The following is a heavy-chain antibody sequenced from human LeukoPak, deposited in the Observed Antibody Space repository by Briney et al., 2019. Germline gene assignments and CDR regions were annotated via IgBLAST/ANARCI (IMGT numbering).Heavy chain of an antibody. D-gene: IGHD3-10*01. CDR2: INPNSGGT. Sequence: GASVKVSCKASGYTFTGYYMHWVRQAPGQGLEWMGWINPNSGGTNYAQKFQGRVTMTRDTSISTAYMELSRLGSDDTAVYYCARVEKEITMVRGVLLYWGQGTLVTVSS. J-gene: IGHJ4*02. CDR3: ARVEKEITMVRGVLLY. V-gene: IGHV1-2*02. CDR1: GYTFTGYY.